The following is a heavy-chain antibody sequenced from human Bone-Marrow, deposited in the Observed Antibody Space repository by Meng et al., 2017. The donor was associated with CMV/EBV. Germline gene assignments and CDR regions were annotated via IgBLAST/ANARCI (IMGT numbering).Heavy chain of an antibody. CDR1: GYTFTSYY. D-gene: IGHD6-13*01. CDR3: ASLRTSTAALDY. J-gene: IGHJ4*02. Sequence: ASVKVSCKASGYTFTSYYMHWVRQAPGQGLEWMGIINPSGGSTSYAQKFQGRVTMTRDTSISTAYMELSRLRSDDTAVYYCASLRTSTAALDYWGQGTLVTGSS. CDR2: INPSGGST. V-gene: IGHV1-46*01.